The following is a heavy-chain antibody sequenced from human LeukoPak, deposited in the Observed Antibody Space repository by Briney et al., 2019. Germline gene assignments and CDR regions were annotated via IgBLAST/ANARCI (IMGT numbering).Heavy chain of an antibody. V-gene: IGHV4-4*02. D-gene: IGHD1-26*01. Sequence: PGGSLRLSCAASGFSFSTYAMSWVRQPPGQGLEWIGEISLSGLTNYNPSLKSRVTMSLDKSKNHLSLNLTSVTAADTAVYYCSRESGAFSPFGYWGQGTLVTVSS. CDR1: GFSFSTYAM. J-gene: IGHJ4*02. CDR2: ISLSGLT. CDR3: SRESGAFSPFGY.